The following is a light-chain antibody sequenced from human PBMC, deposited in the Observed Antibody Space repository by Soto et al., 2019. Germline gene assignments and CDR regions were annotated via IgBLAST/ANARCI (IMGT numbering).Light chain of an antibody. CDR1: QSISTW. V-gene: IGKV1-5*03. CDR2: RAS. J-gene: IGKJ1*01. Sequence: DIQMTQSPSTLSASVGDRVTITCRANQSISTWLAWYQQEPGKAPKLLIYRASHLYSGVPSRFSGSGSGTEFTLTISSLQPDDFATSYCQQYNSYSRTFGQVTKVEIK. CDR3: QQYNSYSRT.